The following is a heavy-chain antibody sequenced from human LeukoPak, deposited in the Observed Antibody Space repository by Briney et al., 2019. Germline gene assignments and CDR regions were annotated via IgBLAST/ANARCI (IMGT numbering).Heavy chain of an antibody. CDR1: GFTFSNYW. J-gene: IGHJ4*02. CDR2: IKDDGSEK. CDR3: ARGGYCSSSTCYSPAN. Sequence: GGSLRLSCAASGFTFSNYWMNWVRQAPGKGLEWVANIKDDGSEKYYVDSVKGRFTISRDNAKNSLSLQMNSLRAEDTAVYFCARGGYCSSSTCYSPANWGQGTPVTVSS. V-gene: IGHV3-7*01. D-gene: IGHD2-2*02.